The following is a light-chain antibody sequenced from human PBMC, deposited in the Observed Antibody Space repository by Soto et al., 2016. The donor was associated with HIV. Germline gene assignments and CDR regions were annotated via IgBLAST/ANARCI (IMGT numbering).Light chain of an antibody. CDR2: KAS. CDR1: QSVSTW. CDR3: HQYNTYPHT. J-gene: IGKJ2*01. Sequence: DIQMTQSPSTLSASVEDRVTITCRASQSVSTWLAWYQQRPGKAPKLLIYKASSLESGVPSRFSGSGSGTEFTLTISSLQPDDFATYYCHQYNTYPHTFGLGTKLEIK. V-gene: IGKV1-5*03.